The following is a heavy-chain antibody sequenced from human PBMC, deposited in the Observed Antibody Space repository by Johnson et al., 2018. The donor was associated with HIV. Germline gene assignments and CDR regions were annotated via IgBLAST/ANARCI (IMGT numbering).Heavy chain of an antibody. Sequence: QVQLVESGGGVVQPGGSLRLSCAASGFTFSSYGMHWVRQAPGKGLEWVAFIRYDGSNKYYADSVKGLFTISRDNSKNTLYLQMNSLRAEDTAVYYCAKPMQPSDAFDIWGQGTMVTVSS. D-gene: IGHD2-2*01. V-gene: IGHV3-30*02. CDR1: GFTFSSYG. CDR3: AKPMQPSDAFDI. J-gene: IGHJ3*02. CDR2: IRYDGSNK.